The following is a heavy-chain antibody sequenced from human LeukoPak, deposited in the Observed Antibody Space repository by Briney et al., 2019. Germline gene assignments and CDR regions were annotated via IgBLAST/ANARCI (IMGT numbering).Heavy chain of an antibody. J-gene: IGHJ6*04. CDR3: ARDCGGGTCYSIGYYYYGLDV. CDR1: RYTFTNYA. D-gene: IGHD2-15*01. Sequence: GASVKLSCKAPRYTFTNYAMHWVRQAPGQRLEWMGWINGGNGNTKYSQKFQGRVTITRDTSASTVYMELSSLTSEDTAVYYCARDCGGGTCYSIGYYYYGLDVWGKGTTVTVSS. CDR2: INGGNGNT. V-gene: IGHV1-3*01.